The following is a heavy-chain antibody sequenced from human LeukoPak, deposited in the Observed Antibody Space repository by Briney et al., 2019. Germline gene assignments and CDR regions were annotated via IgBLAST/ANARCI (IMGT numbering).Heavy chain of an antibody. CDR1: GFTFSSYA. V-gene: IGHV3-30-3*01. J-gene: IGHJ4*02. D-gene: IGHD3-22*01. Sequence: GGSLRLSCAASGFTFSSYAMHWVRQAPGKGLEWVAVISYDGSNKYYADSVKGRFTISRDNSKNTLYLQMNSLRAEDTAVYYCARDVRGVIVAPRFDYWGQGTLVTVSS. CDR3: ARDVRGVIVAPRFDY. CDR2: ISYDGSNK.